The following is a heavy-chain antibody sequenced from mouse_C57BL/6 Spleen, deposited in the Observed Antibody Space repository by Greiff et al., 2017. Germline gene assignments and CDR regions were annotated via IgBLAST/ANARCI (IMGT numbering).Heavy chain of an antibody. J-gene: IGHJ2*01. D-gene: IGHD1-1*01. Sequence: EVQLVESEGGLVQPGSSMKLSCTASGFTFSDYYMAWVRQVPEKGLEWVANINYDGSSTYYLDSLKSRFIISRDNAKNILYLQMSSLKSEDTATYYCARERGCYGIDWGQGTTLTVSS. CDR1: GFTFSDYY. CDR3: ARERGCYGID. V-gene: IGHV5-16*01. CDR2: INYDGSST.